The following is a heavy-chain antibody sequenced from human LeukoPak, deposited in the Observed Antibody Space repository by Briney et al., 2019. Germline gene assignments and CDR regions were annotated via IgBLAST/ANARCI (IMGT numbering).Heavy chain of an antibody. CDR2: ISGSGGST. J-gene: IGHJ4*02. CDR1: GFTFSSYA. CDR3: AKQEWEPPHGLFDY. V-gene: IGHV3-23*01. Sequence: PGGSLRLSCAASGFTFSSYAMSWVRQAPGKGLEWVSAISGSGGSTYYADSVKGRFTISRGNSKNTLYLQMNSPRAEDTAVYYCAKQEWEPPHGLFDYWGQGTLVTVSS. D-gene: IGHD1-26*01.